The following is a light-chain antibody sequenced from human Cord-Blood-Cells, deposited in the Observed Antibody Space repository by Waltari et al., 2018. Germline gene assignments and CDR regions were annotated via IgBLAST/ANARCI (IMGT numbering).Light chain of an antibody. CDR3: CSYAGSYTWV. CDR1: SSDVVGYNY. V-gene: IGLV2-11*01. J-gene: IGLJ3*02. Sequence: QSALTQPRSVSGSPGQSVTISCTGTSSDVVGYNYVSWYQQHPGKAPKLMIYDVSKRPSGVPDRCAGAKSGNTDSLAISGLQAEDEADYYCCSYAGSYTWVFGGGTKRTVL. CDR2: DVS.